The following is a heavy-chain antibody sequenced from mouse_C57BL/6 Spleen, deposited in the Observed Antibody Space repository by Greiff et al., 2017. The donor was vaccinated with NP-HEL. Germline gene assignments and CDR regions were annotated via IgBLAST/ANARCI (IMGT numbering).Heavy chain of an antibody. D-gene: IGHD3-2*02. CDR1: GYTFTSYW. CDR3: ARRAGYEAMDY. V-gene: IGHV1-69*01. J-gene: IGHJ4*01. Sequence: QVQLKQPGAELVMPGSSVKLSCKASGYTFTSYWMHWVKQRPGQGLEWIGEIDPSDSYTNYNQKFKGKSTLTVDKSSSTAYMQLSSLTSEDSAVYYCARRAGYEAMDYWGQGTSVTVSS. CDR2: IDPSDSYT.